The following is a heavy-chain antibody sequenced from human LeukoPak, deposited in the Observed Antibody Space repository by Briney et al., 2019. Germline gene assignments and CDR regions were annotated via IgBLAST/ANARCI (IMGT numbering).Heavy chain of an antibody. Sequence: GGSLRLSCAVSGFPVSSNHMSWVRQAPGKGLEWVSIISSGGTTYYPDSVKGRLTISRDNSKNTPYLQMNSLRAEDTAVYYCASWGPLIAHGYWGQGTLVTVSS. V-gene: IGHV3-53*01. D-gene: IGHD3-16*01. CDR3: ASWGPLIAHGY. CDR2: ISSGGTT. J-gene: IGHJ4*02. CDR1: GFPVSSNH.